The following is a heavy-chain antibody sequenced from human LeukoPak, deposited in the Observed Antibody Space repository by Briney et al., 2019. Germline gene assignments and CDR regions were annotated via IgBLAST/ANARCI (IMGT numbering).Heavy chain of an antibody. CDR2: IGGSGSDT. V-gene: IGHV3-23*01. CDR1: GFSFDNYA. Sequence: GGSLRLSCAASGFSFDNYAMSWVRQTPGKGLEWVSAIGGSGSDTSYTDSVKGRFTISRDNSKSTLYLQMNSLRAEDTALYYCVRNEATAGLSFWGQGTLVTVSS. J-gene: IGHJ4*02. D-gene: IGHD3/OR15-3a*01. CDR3: VRNEATAGLSF.